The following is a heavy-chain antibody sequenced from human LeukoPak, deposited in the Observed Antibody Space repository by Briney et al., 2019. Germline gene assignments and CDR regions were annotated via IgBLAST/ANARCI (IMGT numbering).Heavy chain of an antibody. CDR1: GFTFSSYA. J-gene: IGHJ4*02. V-gene: IGHV3-23*01. Sequence: GGSLRLSCAASGFTFSSYAMNWVRQAPGKGLEWVSLMSGGGVGTYYADPVKGRFTISRDNSKNTLYLQMNSLRAEDTAVYYCAKDVSRYCSSTSCYADYWGQGTLVTVSS. CDR3: AKDVSRYCSSTSCYADY. CDR2: MSGGGVGT. D-gene: IGHD2-2*01.